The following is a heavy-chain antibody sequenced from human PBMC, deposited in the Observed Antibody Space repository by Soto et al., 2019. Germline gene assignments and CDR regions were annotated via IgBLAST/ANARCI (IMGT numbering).Heavy chain of an antibody. V-gene: IGHV4-31*03. J-gene: IGHJ6*02. CDR3: STRTDYYYGSGSLGGMDV. Sequence: QVQLQESGPGLVKPSQTLSLTCTVSGGSISSGSYYWSWIRQLPGKGLEWIGYIYYSGSTYYNPSLKSRVTISVDTSKNTFALKLNSVTAADTAVYYCSTRTDYYYGSGSLGGMDVWGQGTTVTVSS. CDR2: IYYSGST. CDR1: GGSISSGSYY. D-gene: IGHD3-10*01.